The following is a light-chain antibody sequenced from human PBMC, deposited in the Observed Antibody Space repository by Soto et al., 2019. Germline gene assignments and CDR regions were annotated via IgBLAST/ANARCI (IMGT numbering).Light chain of an antibody. CDR2: GAS. Sequence: ELLLTHSPGTLALSPGAEATLSCRASQSVDNNYLAWYQQKPGQTPRLIIYGASGRADGIPHRFSGSGFGTDFTLTISKVEPEDFAVYYCQQYGTPRSVTFGQGTRLEIK. CDR1: QSVDNNY. J-gene: IGKJ5*01. V-gene: IGKV3-20*01. CDR3: QQYGTPRSVT.